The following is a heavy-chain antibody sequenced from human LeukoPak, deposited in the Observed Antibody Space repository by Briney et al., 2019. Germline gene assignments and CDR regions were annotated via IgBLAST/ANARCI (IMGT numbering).Heavy chain of an antibody. CDR2: ISAYNGNT. CDR3: ARDPGVEQLGPFDY. V-gene: IGHV1-18*01. Sequence: ASVKVSCKASGYTFTSYAVSWVRQAPGQGLEYMGYISAYNGNTNYAQNLQGRVTMTTDTSTTTVYMELRSLRSDDTAVYYCARDPGVEQLGPFDYWGQGTLVTVSS. D-gene: IGHD6-6*01. CDR1: GYTFTSYA. J-gene: IGHJ4*02.